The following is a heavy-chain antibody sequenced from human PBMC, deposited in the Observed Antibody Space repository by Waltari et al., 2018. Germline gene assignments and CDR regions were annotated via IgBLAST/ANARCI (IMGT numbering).Heavy chain of an antibody. J-gene: IGHJ4*02. CDR2: IIPILGIA. V-gene: IGHV1-69*02. D-gene: IGHD2-15*01. CDR3: ARTGGWNYFDY. Sequence: QVQLVQSGAEVKKPGSSVKVSCKASGGTFSSYTIRWGRQAPGQGLEWMGRIIPILGIANYAQKFQGRVTITADKSTSTAYMELSSLRSEDTAVYYCARTGGWNYFDYWGQGTLVTVSS. CDR1: GGTFSSYT.